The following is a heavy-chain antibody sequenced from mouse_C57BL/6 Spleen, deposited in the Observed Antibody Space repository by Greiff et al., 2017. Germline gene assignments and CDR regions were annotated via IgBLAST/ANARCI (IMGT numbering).Heavy chain of an antibody. CDR1: GFTFSSYT. CDR3: ARGVNWVDY. Sequence: EVQVVESGGGLVKPGGSLKLSCAASGFTFSSYTMSWVRQTPEKRLEWVATISGGGGNTYYPDSVKGRFTISRDNAKNTLYLQMSSLRSEDTALYYCARGVNWVDYWGQGTTLTVSS. D-gene: IGHD4-1*01. CDR2: ISGGGGNT. J-gene: IGHJ2*01. V-gene: IGHV5-9*01.